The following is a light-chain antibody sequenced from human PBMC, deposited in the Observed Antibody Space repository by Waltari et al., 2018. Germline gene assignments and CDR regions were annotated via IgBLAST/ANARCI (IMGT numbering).Light chain of an antibody. J-gene: IGLJ2*01. V-gene: IGLV2-11*01. CDR2: DVN. CDR1: SNDVCYYDD. CDR3: CSCAGTCIFIF. Sequence: QSALTQPHSVSGSPGQSVTISCTGTSNDVCYYDDVSLYQQHPGKAPKVVIYDVNKRPSGVPDRFSGSKSGNTASLTISGLQADDEADYYCCSCAGTCIFIFFGGGTKLTVL.